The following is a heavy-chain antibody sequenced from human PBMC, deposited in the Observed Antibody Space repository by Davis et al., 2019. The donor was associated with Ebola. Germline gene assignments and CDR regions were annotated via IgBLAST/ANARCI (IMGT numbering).Heavy chain of an antibody. CDR2: IYHSGST. D-gene: IGHD1-26*01. J-gene: IGHJ4*02. V-gene: IGHV4-38-2*02. CDR1: GYSISSGYY. Sequence: SETLSLTCTVSGYSISSGYYWGWIRQPPGKGLEWIGIIYHSGSTFYNPSLKSRVTISVDTSKNQFSLKLSSVTAADTAVYYCARLLVGATEGMDYWGQGTLVTVSS. CDR3: ARLLVGATEGMDY.